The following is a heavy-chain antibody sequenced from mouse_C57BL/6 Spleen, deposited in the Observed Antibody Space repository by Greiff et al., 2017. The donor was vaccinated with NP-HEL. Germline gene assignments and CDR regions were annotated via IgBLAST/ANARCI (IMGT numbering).Heavy chain of an antibody. V-gene: IGHV14-4*01. CDR1: GFNIKDDY. D-gene: IGHD2-4*01. J-gene: IGHJ4*01. CDR2: IDPENGDT. CDR3: TTRDYDEDY. Sequence: EVQLVESGAELVRPGASVKLSCTASGFNIKDDYMHWVKQRPEQGLEWIGWIDPENGDTEYASKFQGKATITADTSSNTAYLQLSSLTSEDTAVYYCTTRDYDEDYWGQGTSVTVSS.